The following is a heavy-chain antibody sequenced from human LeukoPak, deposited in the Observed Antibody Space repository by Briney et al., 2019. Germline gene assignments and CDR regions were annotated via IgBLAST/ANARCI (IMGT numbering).Heavy chain of an antibody. V-gene: IGHV1-2*02. D-gene: IGHD2-15*01. CDR1: GYTFTGYY. CDR2: SSPNSGDT. J-gene: IGHJ4*02. CDR3: ARDGYCGAGSCSYVTWALDY. Sequence: ASVKVSCKSSGYTFTGYYIHWVRQAPGQGLEWMGWSSPNSGDTNYAQKFQGRVTTTRDTSINTAYMEVSGLRSDDTAVYYCARDGYCGAGSCSYVTWALDYWGQGTLVTVSS.